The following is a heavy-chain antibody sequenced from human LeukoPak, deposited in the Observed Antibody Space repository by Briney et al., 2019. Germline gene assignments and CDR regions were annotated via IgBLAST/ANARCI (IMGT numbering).Heavy chain of an antibody. D-gene: IGHD4-17*01. CDR1: GFTFSSYG. CDR3: AKSYGANYFDY. J-gene: IGHJ4*02. Sequence: GGSLRLSCAASGFTFSSYGMHWVRQAPDKGLEWVAFIRYDASNTHYGDSVKGRFTISRDNSKSTVYLQMNRPRVEDTAMYYCAKSYGANYFDYWGQGALVIVSS. V-gene: IGHV3-30*02. CDR2: IRYDASNT.